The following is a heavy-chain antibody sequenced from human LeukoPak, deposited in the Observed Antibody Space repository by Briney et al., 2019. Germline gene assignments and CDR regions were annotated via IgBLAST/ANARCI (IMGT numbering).Heavy chain of an antibody. CDR1: GYTFNSYG. J-gene: IGHJ4*02. Sequence: ASVKVSCKASGYTFNSYGISWVRQAPEQGLEWMGWISAYNGNTNYAQKLQGRVTMTTDTSTSTAYMELRSLRSDDTAVYYCARNIAAAGTGGYWGQGTLVTVSS. D-gene: IGHD6-13*01. CDR3: ARNIAAAGTGGY. V-gene: IGHV1-18*01. CDR2: ISAYNGNT.